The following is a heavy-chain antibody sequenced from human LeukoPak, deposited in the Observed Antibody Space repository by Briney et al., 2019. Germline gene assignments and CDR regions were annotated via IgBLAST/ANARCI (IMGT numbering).Heavy chain of an antibody. D-gene: IGHD5-12*01. CDR3: ARDDGYSGYDVFDY. CDR1: GFTFSSYW. Sequence: PGGSLRLSCAASGFTFSSYWMSWVRQAPGKGLEWVANIKRDGSEKYYVDSVKGRFTISRDNAKNSLYLQMNSLRAEDTAVYYCARDDGYSGYDVFDYWGQGTLVTVSS. CDR2: IKRDGSEK. J-gene: IGHJ4*02. V-gene: IGHV3-7*01.